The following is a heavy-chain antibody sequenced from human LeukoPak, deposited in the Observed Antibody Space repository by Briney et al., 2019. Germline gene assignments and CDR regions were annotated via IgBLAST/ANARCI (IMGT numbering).Heavy chain of an antibody. CDR1: GGSISSSSYY. Sequence: SETLSLTCTVSGGSISSSSYYWGWIRQPPGKGLEWIGSIYHSGNTYYNPSLKSRVTISVDTSKNQFSLRLRSVTAADTAVYYCARVTGYMVEDYFDSWGQGTLVTVSS. CDR3: ARVTGYMVEDYFDS. J-gene: IGHJ4*02. D-gene: IGHD6-13*01. V-gene: IGHV4-39*07. CDR2: IYHSGNT.